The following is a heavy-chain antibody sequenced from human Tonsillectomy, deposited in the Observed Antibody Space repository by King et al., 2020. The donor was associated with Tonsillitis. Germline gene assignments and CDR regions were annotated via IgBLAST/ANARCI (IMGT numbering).Heavy chain of an antibody. D-gene: IGHD6-13*01. V-gene: IGHV4-39*01. CDR1: GGSISSSSYY. CDR2: IYYSGST. J-gene: IGHJ4*02. Sequence: QLQESGPGLVKPSETLSLTCTVSGGSISSSSYYWGWIRQPPGKGLEWIGSIYYSGSTYYNPSLKSRVTISVDTSKNQFSLKLSSVTAADTAVYYCAGHQRGPPGPYSSSWPFDYWGQGTLVTVSS. CDR3: AGHQRGPPGPYSSSWPFDY.